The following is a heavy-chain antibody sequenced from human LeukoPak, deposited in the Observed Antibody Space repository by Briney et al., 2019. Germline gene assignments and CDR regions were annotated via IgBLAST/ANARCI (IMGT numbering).Heavy chain of an antibody. CDR2: ISYSGST. V-gene: IGHV4-59*01. J-gene: IGHJ4*02. Sequence: SETLSLTCTASGGSISSYYWSWIRQPPGKGLEWIGYISYSGSTNHNPSLKSRVTISVDTSKNQFSLKLSSVTAADTAVYYCARHARFGQLYPFDYWGQGTLVTVSS. D-gene: IGHD3-10*01. CDR3: ARHARFGQLYPFDY. CDR1: GGSISSYY.